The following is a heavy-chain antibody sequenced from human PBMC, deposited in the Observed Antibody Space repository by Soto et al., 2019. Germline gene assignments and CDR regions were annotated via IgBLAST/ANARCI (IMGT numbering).Heavy chain of an antibody. D-gene: IGHD3-16*01. CDR1: GDSITGYY. V-gene: IGHV4-59*01. CDR2: ISDSGST. J-gene: IGHJ6*02. Sequence: SGPPSLTCTVFGDSITGYYRTWIRQPPGQRLEWIGYISDSGSTSYNPSLTSRVTMSVDTSKNHFSLKLSSVTGADSAVYFWGSSIPDGRGGGMEGWGQRATVTV. CDR3: GSSIPDGRGGGMEG.